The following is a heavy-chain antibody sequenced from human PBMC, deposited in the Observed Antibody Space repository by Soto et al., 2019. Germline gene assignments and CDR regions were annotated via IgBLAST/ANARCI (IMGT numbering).Heavy chain of an antibody. CDR2: ISGYSGHT. CDR1: GYTFSSYG. D-gene: IGHD6-19*01. CDR3: AREWDNKSEHSSGWYDDF. V-gene: IGHV1-18*01. J-gene: IGHJ4*02. Sequence: ASVKVSCKASGYTFSSYGISWVRQAPGQGLEWMGWISGYSGHTYYAQKFQGRVTMTTDTSTNTVYMELRSLSSDDTAVFYCAREWDNKSEHSSGWYDDFWGQGTLVTVSS.